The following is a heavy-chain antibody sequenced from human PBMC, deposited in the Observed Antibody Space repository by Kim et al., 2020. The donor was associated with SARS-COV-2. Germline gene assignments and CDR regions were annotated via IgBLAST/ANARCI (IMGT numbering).Heavy chain of an antibody. J-gene: IGHJ4*02. D-gene: IGHD2-2*01. CDR3: AKVGYCSSTSCPRGFFFFDY. V-gene: IGHV3-23*01. CDR2: ISGSGGST. CDR1: GFTFSSYA. Sequence: GGSLRLSCAASGFTFSSYAMSWVRQAPGKGLEWVSAISGSGGSTYYADSVKGRFTISRDNSKNTLYLQMNSLRAEDTAVYYCAKVGYCSSTSCPRGFFFFDYWGQGTLVSVSS.